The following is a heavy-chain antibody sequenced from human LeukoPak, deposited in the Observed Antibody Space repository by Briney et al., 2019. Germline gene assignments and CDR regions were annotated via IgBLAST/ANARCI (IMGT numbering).Heavy chain of an antibody. CDR2: IYYSGST. V-gene: IGHV4-39*07. D-gene: IGHD3-16*01. CDR1: GGSISSSSYY. J-gene: IGHJ3*02. CDR3: ARVGESDAFDI. Sequence: SETLSLTCTVSGGSISSSSYYWGWIRQPPGKGLERIGSIYYSGSTYYNPSLKSRVTISVDTSKNQFSLKLGSVTAADTAVYYCARVGESDAFDIWGQGTMVTVSS.